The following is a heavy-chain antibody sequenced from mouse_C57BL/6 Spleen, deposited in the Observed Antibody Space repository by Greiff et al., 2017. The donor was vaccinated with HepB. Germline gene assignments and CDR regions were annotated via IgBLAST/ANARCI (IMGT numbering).Heavy chain of an antibody. CDR1: GFSLTSYG. D-gene: IGHD1-1*01. V-gene: IGHV2-2*01. CDR2: IWSGGST. CDR3: ARNDPYYYGSSYYAMDY. Sequence: VQLQESGPGLVQPSQSLSITCTVSGFSLTSYGVHWVRQSPGKGLEWLGVIWSGGSTDYNAAFISRLSISKDNSKSQVFFKMNSLQADDTAIYYCARNDPYYYGSSYYAMDYWGQGTSVTVSS. J-gene: IGHJ4*01.